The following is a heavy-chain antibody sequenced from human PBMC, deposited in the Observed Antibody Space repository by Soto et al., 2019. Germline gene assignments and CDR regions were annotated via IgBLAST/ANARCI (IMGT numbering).Heavy chain of an antibody. D-gene: IGHD2-15*01. V-gene: IGHV1-69*13. CDR2: IIPIFGTA. Sequence: SVKVSCKASGGTFSSYAISWVRQAPGQGLEWMGGIIPIFGTANYAQKFQGRVTITADESTSTAYMELSSLRSEDTAVYYCARDNLPDGSGKYGMDVFGQGTTVTVSS. CDR3: ARDNLPDGSGKYGMDV. CDR1: GGTFSSYA. J-gene: IGHJ6*02.